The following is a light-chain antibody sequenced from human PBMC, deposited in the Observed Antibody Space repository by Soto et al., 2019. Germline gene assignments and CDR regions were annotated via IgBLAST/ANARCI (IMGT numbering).Light chain of an antibody. CDR1: GTDVGGYDY. V-gene: IGLV2-14*03. Sequence: QSVLTQPASVSGSPGQSITISCTGTGTDVGGYDYVSWYQQLPGKAPKVMIFDVSHRPSGVSDRFSGSKSGNTASLTISGLRAEDEADYYCSSYTSNSPLVVFGTGTKVTVL. CDR3: SSYTSNSPLVV. J-gene: IGLJ1*01. CDR2: DVS.